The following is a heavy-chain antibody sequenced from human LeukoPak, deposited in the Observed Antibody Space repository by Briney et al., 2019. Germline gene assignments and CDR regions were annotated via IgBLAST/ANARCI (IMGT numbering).Heavy chain of an antibody. J-gene: IGHJ4*02. V-gene: IGHV3-23*01. CDR1: GFTFSSYA. CDR3: AKSLRWGFDY. Sequence: GGSLRLSCAASGFTFSSYAMSWVRQAPGKGLEWVSAISGSGGSTYYADSVKGRFTISRDNSKDTLYLQMNGLRAEDTAVYYCAKSLRWGFDYWGQGTLVTVSS. D-gene: IGHD4-23*01. CDR2: ISGSGGST.